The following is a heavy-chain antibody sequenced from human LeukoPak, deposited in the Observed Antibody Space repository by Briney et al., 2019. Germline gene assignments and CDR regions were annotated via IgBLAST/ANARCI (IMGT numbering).Heavy chain of an antibody. Sequence: PSETLSLTCTVSGGSISSSSYYWGWIRQPPGKGLEWIGSIYYSGSTYYNPSLKSRVTISVDTSKNQFSLKLSSVTAADTAVYYCAREYYYDSSGYYSYYYYYMDVWGKGTTVTVSS. D-gene: IGHD3-22*01. CDR3: AREYYYDSSGYYSYYYYYMDV. V-gene: IGHV4-39*07. CDR2: IYYSGST. CDR1: GGSISSSSYY. J-gene: IGHJ6*03.